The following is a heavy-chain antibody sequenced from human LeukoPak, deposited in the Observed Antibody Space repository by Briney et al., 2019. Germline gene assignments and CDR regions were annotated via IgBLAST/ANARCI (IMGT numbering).Heavy chain of an antibody. J-gene: IGHJ4*02. CDR3: ARRGSGKYFDY. V-gene: IGHV4-59*08. D-gene: IGHD3-10*01. CDR2: IYYSGNT. Sequence: SETLSLTCTVSSGSFGSYYWSWIRQPPGKGLEWIGYIYYSGNTNYDPSLKSRVTISVDTSKNQFSLKLSSVTAADTAVYYCARRGSGKYFDYWGQGTLVTVSS. CDR1: SGSFGSYY.